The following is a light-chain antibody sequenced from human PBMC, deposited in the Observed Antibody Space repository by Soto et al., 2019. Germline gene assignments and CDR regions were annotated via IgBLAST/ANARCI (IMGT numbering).Light chain of an antibody. CDR2: AAS. CDR3: LQDYNYPLT. Sequence: IQMTQSPSTLSGSVGDRVTISCRASQSISSWLAWYQQKPGKAPKLLIYAASSLQSGVPSRFSGSGSGTDFTLTSSSLQPEDFATYYCLQDYNYPLTFGQGTRLEIK. V-gene: IGKV1-6*01. J-gene: IGKJ5*01. CDR1: QSISSW.